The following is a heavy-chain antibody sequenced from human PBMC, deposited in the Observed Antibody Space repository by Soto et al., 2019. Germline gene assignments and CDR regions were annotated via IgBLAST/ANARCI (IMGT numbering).Heavy chain of an antibody. J-gene: IGHJ4*02. Sequence: EVQLLESGGGLVQPGGSLRLSCAASGFTFSSYAMSWVRQAPGKGLEWVSAISGSGGSTYYADSVKGRFTISRDNSKNTLYLQMNSLRAEDTAVYYCAKGHRITMIVVVTHTAGVDYWGQGTLVTVSS. CDR3: AKGHRITMIVVVTHTAGVDY. CDR2: ISGSGGST. D-gene: IGHD3-22*01. V-gene: IGHV3-23*01. CDR1: GFTFSSYA.